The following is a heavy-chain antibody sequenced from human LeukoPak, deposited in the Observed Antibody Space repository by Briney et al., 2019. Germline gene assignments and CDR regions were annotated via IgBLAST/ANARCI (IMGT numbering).Heavy chain of an antibody. J-gene: IGHJ4*02. CDR3: ARTSGYCSSTSCQWGDY. D-gene: IGHD2-2*03. V-gene: IGHV3-21*01. CDR2: ISSSSSYI. Sequence: GGSLRLSCAAPGFTFSSYSMNWVRQAPGKGLEWVSSISSSSSYIYYADSVKGRFTISRDNAKNSLYLQMNSLRAEDTAVYYCARTSGYCSSTSCQWGDYWGQGTLVTVSS. CDR1: GFTFSSYS.